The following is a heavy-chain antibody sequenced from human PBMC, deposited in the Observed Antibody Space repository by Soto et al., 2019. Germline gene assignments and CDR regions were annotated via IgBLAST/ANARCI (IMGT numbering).Heavy chain of an antibody. J-gene: IGHJ6*02. Sequence: GESLKISCKGSGYSFTSYWIGWVRQMPGKGLEWMGIIYPGDSDTRYSPSFQGQVTISADKSISTAYLQWSSLKASDTAMYHCARHTIEYSSEYGMDVWGQGTTVTVSS. D-gene: IGHD6-19*01. CDR2: IYPGDSDT. V-gene: IGHV5-51*01. CDR3: ARHTIEYSSEYGMDV. CDR1: GYSFTSYW.